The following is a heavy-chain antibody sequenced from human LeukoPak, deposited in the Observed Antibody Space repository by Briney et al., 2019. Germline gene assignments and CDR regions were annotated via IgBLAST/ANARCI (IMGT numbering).Heavy chain of an antibody. CDR1: GFTFSSYA. V-gene: IGHV3-23*01. CDR3: ARSGLNRFDY. Sequence: GGSLRLSCAASGFTFSSYAMSWVRQAPGKGLEWVSTISVSGDSTYYADSVKGRFTISRDNSKNTLYLQMNSLRAEDTAAYYCARSGLNRFDYWGQGTLVTVSS. D-gene: IGHD2-15*01. J-gene: IGHJ4*02. CDR2: ISVSGDST.